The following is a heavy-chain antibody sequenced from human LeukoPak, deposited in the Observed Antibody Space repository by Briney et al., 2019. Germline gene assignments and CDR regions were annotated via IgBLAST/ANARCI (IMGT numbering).Heavy chain of an antibody. CDR2: IKQDGSEK. CDR1: GFTFSSYW. D-gene: IGHD3-22*01. Sequence: GGSLRLSCAASGFTFSSYWMSWVRQAPGKGLEWVANIKQDGSEKYYVDSVKGRFTISRDNAKNSLYLQMNSLRAEDTAVYYCARDGRNYYYDSSGYYAFAYWGQGTLVTVSS. J-gene: IGHJ4*02. V-gene: IGHV3-7*03. CDR3: ARDGRNYYYDSSGYYAFAY.